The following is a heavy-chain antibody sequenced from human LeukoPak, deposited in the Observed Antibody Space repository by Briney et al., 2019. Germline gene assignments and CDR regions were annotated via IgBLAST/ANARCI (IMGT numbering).Heavy chain of an antibody. CDR3: AKARLEMATTKDAFDI. Sequence: PGRSLRLSCAASGFIFDDYAMHWVRQAPGKGLEWVSGISWNSGSIGYADSVKGRFTISRDNAKNSLYLQMNSLTAEDTALYYCAKARLEMATTKDAFDIWGQGTMVTVSS. CDR2: ISWNSGSI. D-gene: IGHD5-24*01. V-gene: IGHV3-9*01. J-gene: IGHJ3*02. CDR1: GFIFDDYA.